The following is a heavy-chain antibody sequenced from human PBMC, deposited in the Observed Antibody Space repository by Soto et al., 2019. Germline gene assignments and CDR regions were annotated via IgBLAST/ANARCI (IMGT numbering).Heavy chain of an antibody. CDR1: GGFFSCYY. CDR2: INHSGST. D-gene: IGHD6-6*01. CDR3: ARGLRAYSNSSPLVY. J-gene: IGHJ4*02. V-gene: IGHV4-34*01. Sequence: PSETLSLTCAVYGGFFSCYYWSWIRQPPGKGLEWIGEINHSGSTNYNPSLKSRVTISVDTSKNQFSLKLSSVTAADTAVYYCARGLRAYSNSSPLVYWGQGTLVTVSS.